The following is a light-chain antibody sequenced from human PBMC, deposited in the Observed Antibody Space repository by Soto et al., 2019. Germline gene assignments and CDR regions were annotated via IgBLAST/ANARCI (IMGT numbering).Light chain of an antibody. CDR3: QQRSNWPT. V-gene: IGKV3-11*01. J-gene: IGKJ4*01. CDR1: QSVSSY. Sequence: EIVLTQSPATLSLSPGERATLSCRASQSVSSYLAWYQQKPGQAPRLLIYDASNRATGIPARFSGSGSGTEFTLTISSLEHEAFAVYYCQQRSNWPTFGGGTKVEIK. CDR2: DAS.